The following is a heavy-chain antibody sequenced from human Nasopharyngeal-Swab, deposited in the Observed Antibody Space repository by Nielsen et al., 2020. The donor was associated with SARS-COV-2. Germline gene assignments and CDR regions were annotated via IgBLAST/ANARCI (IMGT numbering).Heavy chain of an antibody. CDR3: ARARSGTLDF. D-gene: IGHD1-7*01. J-gene: IGHJ4*02. CDR2: INWNGGMT. V-gene: IGHV3-20*03. Sequence: VRQAPGKGLEWVSGINWNGGMTAYAGSVKGRFTISRDNAKNSLYLQMNTLTADDTALYYCARARSGTLDFWGQGTLVTVSS.